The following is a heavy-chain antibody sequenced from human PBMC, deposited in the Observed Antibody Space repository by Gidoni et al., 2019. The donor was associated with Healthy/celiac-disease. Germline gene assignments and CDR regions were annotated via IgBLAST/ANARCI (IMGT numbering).Heavy chain of an antibody. CDR2: IRSKAYGGTT. V-gene: IGHV3-49*03. CDR3: TKTTVTTTWFDP. J-gene: IGHJ5*02. CDR1: GFTFGDYA. D-gene: IGHD4-17*01. Sequence: EVQLVASGGGLVQPGRSLRLSCTASGFTFGDYAMSWFRQAPGKGLEWVGFIRSKAYGGTTEYAESVKGRFTISRDDSKSIAYLQMNSLKTEDTAVYYCTKTTVTTTWFDPWGQGTLVTVSS.